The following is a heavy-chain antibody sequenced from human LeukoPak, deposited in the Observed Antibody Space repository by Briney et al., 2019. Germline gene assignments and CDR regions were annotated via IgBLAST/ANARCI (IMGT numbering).Heavy chain of an antibody. Sequence: GGSLRLSCAASGFSFSSYDMRWGRPATGEGLGWVPDIGTAGDTYYPGSVKGRFTSSRENAKNSFYFKMNSLRAGDTAVYYCAREYDYASKPPFDYWGQGTLVTVSS. J-gene: IGHJ4*02. CDR2: IGTAGDT. V-gene: IGHV3-13*01. D-gene: IGHD3-16*01. CDR3: AREYDYASKPPFDY. CDR1: GFSFSSYD.